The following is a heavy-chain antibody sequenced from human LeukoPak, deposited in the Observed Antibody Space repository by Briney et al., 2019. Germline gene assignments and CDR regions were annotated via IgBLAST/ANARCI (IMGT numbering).Heavy chain of an antibody. CDR3: AREKRNLHFDY. Sequence: GGSLRLSCGASGFTFTYYGMRWVRQAPGKGLEWVTFVRSDGSDKYYADSVKGRFTISRDNSKNTLYLQMNSLRAEDTAVYYCAREKRNLHFDYWGQGTLVTVSS. J-gene: IGHJ4*02. D-gene: IGHD1-1*01. CDR1: GFTFTYYG. CDR2: VRSDGSDK. V-gene: IGHV3-30*02.